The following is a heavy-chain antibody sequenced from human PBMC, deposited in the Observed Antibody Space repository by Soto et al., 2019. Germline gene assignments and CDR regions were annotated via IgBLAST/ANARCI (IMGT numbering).Heavy chain of an antibody. V-gene: IGHV2-5*02. J-gene: IGHJ4*02. Sequence: QITLKESGPTLVKPTQTLTLTCTFSGFSLSTTGVGVGWIRQPAGKALEWLALIYWDDDKRYSPFLNSRLTITKDPSKNQVVLTMTNMAPVDTATYYCARARLYCTGGSCPTWFDYWGQGTLVTVSS. CDR1: GFSLSTTGVG. CDR3: ARARLYCTGGSCPTWFDY. D-gene: IGHD2-15*01. CDR2: IYWDDDK.